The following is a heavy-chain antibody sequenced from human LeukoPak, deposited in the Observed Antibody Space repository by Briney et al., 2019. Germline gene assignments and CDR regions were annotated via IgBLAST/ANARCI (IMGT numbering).Heavy chain of an antibody. CDR3: ARDSGWFYFDY. J-gene: IGHJ4*02. CDR2: IYYSGST. D-gene: IGHD6-19*01. CDR1: GGSISSYY. V-gene: IGHV4-59*12. Sequence: PSETLSLTCTVSGGSISSYYWSWIRQPPGKGLEWIGSIYYSGSTYYNPSLKSRVTISVDTSKNQFSLKLSSVTAADTAVYYCARDSGWFYFDYWGQGTLVTVSS.